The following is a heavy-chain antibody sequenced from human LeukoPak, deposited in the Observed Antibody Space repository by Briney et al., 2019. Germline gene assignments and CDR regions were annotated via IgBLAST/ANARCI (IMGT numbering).Heavy chain of an antibody. J-gene: IGHJ4*02. CDR3: AKDPLMTTVTTDFDY. D-gene: IGHD4-17*01. Sequence: PGGSLRLSCAASGFTFNTYGMHWVRQAPGKGLEWVSAISGSGGSTYYADSVKGRFTISRDNSKNTLYLQMNSLRAEDTAVYYCAKDPLMTTVTTDFDYWGQGTLVTVSS. V-gene: IGHV3-23*01. CDR2: ISGSGGST. CDR1: GFTFNTYG.